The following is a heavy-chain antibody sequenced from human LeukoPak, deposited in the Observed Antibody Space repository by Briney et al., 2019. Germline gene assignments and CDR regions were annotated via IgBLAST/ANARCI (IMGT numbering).Heavy chain of an antibody. CDR2: IYSGGST. CDR1: GFTFSSYA. V-gene: IGHV3-66*01. D-gene: IGHD3-9*01. CDR3: ARGVRYFDWLLYLDY. J-gene: IGHJ4*02. Sequence: GGSLRLSCAASGFTFSSYAMSWVRQAPGKGLEWVSVIYSGGSTYYADSVKGRFTISRDNSKNTLYLQMNSLRAEDTAVYYCARGVRYFDWLLYLDYWGQGTLVTVSS.